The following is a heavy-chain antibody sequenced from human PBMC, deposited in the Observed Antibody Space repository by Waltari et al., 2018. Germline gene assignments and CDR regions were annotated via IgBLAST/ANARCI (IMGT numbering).Heavy chain of an antibody. Sequence: QVQLQESGPGLVKPSETLSLTCAVSGYSISSGYYWGWIRQPPGKGLEWIGSIYHSGSTYYNPSLKSRVTISVDTSKNQFSLKLSSVTAADTAVYYCAREEMATSFDLWGRGTLVTVSS. CDR3: AREEMATSFDL. J-gene: IGHJ2*01. CDR2: IYHSGST. CDR1: GYSISSGYY. V-gene: IGHV4-38-2*02. D-gene: IGHD5-12*01.